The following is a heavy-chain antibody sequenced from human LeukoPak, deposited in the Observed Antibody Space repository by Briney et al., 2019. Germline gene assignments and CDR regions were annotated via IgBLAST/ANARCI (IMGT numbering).Heavy chain of an antibody. CDR2: ISGSGGST. CDR1: GFTFSSYA. J-gene: IGHJ4*02. CDR3: AKEGYCSSTSCAYHDY. D-gene: IGHD2-2*01. V-gene: IGHV3-23*01. Sequence: PGGSLRLSCVASGFTFSSYAMSWVRQAPGKGLEWVSAISGSGGSTYYADSVKGRFTISRDNSKNTLYLQMNSLRAEDTAVYYCAKEGYCSSTSCAYHDYWGQGTLVTVSS.